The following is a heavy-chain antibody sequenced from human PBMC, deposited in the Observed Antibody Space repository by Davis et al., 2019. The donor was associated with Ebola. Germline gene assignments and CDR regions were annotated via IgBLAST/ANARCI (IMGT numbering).Heavy chain of an antibody. J-gene: IGHJ5*02. CDR1: GGSFSGYY. CDR3: ARESYYYDSSGYFVLGNWFDP. D-gene: IGHD3-22*01. CDR2: INHSGST. Sequence: SETLSLTCAVYGGSFSGYYWSWIRQPPGKGLEWIGEINHSGSTNYNPSLKSRVTISVDTSKNQFSLKLSSVTAADTAVYYCARESYYYDSSGYFVLGNWFDPWGQGTLVTVSS. V-gene: IGHV4-34*01.